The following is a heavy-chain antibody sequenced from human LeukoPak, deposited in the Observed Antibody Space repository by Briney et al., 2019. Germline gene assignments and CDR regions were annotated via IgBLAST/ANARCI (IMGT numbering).Heavy chain of an antibody. J-gene: IGHJ4*02. Sequence: SETLSLTCTVSGGSISSYYWGWIRQPPGKGLEWIGYIYYSGSTNYNPSLKSRVTISVDTSKNQFSLKLSSVTAADTAVYYCARGAMATISPFDYWGQGTLVTVSS. CDR2: IYYSGST. CDR1: GGSISSYY. CDR3: ARGAMATISPFDY. V-gene: IGHV4-59*01. D-gene: IGHD5-24*01.